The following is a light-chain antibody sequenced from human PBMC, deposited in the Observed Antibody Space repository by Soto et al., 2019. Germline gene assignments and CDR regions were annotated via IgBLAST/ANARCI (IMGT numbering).Light chain of an antibody. CDR3: QQYNNGPTYT. CDR1: QSVSSS. Sequence: EIVMTQSPATLSVSPGERATLSCRASQSVSSSLAWYQQKPGQAPRLLIYGASTRATGIPARFSGSGSGTEFNLTISSVQSEDFAVYYCQQYNNGPTYTFGQGTKLEIK. CDR2: GAS. V-gene: IGKV3-15*01. J-gene: IGKJ2*01.